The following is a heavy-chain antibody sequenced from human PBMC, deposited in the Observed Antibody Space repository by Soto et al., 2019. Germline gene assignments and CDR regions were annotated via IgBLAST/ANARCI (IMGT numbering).Heavy chain of an antibody. CDR1: GYTFTGYV. CDR3: ARALTIFGVVIGY. V-gene: IGHV1-3*01. CDR2: INAGNGNT. J-gene: IGHJ4*02. Sequence: ASVKVSFKTSGYTFTGYVVDWVRQAPGQGLEWMGWINAGNGNTKYSEEFQGRVTITRDTSASTAYMELNSLRSEDTAVYYCARALTIFGVVIGYWGQGTLVTVSS. D-gene: IGHD3-3*01.